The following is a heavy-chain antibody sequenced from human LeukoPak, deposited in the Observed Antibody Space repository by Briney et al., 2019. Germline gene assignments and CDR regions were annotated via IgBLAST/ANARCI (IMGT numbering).Heavy chain of an antibody. Sequence: SVKVSCKPSGFTFTSSTVQRVRQARGQRLEWRGWIFVGSGNTNYAQKFQERDSITKDMSTSTAYMELSTLRSEDTAVYYCAAVRGGSGWYPPDYWGQGTLVTVSS. D-gene: IGHD6-19*01. J-gene: IGHJ4*02. V-gene: IGHV1-58*01. CDR2: IFVGSGNT. CDR3: AAVRGGSGWYPPDY. CDR1: GFTFTSST.